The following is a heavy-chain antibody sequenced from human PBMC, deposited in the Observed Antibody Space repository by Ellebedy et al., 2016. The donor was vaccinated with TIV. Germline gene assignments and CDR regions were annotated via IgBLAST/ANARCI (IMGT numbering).Heavy chain of an antibody. J-gene: IGHJ3*02. CDR3: ASSLGIRALDI. CDR2: IYYSGST. Sequence: SETLSLTCAVYGGSFSGYYWSWIRQPPGKGLEWIGYIYYSGSTNYNPSLKSRVTISVDTSKNQFSLKLSSVTAADTAVYYCASSLGIRALDIWGQGTMVTVSS. CDR1: GGSFSGYY. V-gene: IGHV4-59*01.